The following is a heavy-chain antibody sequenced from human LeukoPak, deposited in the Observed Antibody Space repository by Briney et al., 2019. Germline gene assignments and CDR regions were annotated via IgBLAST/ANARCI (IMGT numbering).Heavy chain of an antibody. J-gene: IGHJ4*02. V-gene: IGHV1-69*01. CDR1: GGTFSSYA. CDR3: ARGIQLWLENRFDY. D-gene: IGHD5-18*01. CDR2: IIPIFGTA. Sequence: SVKVSCKASGGTFSSYAISWVRQAPGQGLEWMGGIIPIFGTANYAQKFRGRVTITADESTSTAYMELSSLRSEDTAVYYCARGIQLWLENRFDYWGQGTLVTVSS.